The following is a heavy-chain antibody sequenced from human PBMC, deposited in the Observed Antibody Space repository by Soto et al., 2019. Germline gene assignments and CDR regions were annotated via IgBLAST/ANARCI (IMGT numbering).Heavy chain of an antibody. D-gene: IGHD3-10*01. CDR1: GYTFTSYG. V-gene: IGHV1-18*01. CDR3: LRGRYGDY. J-gene: IGHJ4*02. Sequence: QVHLVQSGAEVKKPGASVKVSCKGSGYTFTSYGITWVRQAPGQGLEWMGWISAHNGNTDYAQRLQGRVTVTRDTTTNTAYMGLRCLRSDDTAVYYWLRGRYGDYWGQGALVTVSS. CDR2: ISAHNGNT.